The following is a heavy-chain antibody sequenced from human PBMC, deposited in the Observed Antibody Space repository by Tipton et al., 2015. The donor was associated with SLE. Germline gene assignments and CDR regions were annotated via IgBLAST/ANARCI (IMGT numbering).Heavy chain of an antibody. V-gene: IGHV4-61*09. CDR2: IYTSGST. CDR3: ARETGAYTSGWSRYFGMDV. Sequence: TLSLTCTVSGGSISGSPYYWAWIRQPPGKGLEWIGYIYTSGSTNYNPSLKSRVTISVDTSKNQFSLKLSSVTAADTALYYCARETGAYTSGWSRYFGMDVWGQGTTVTVSS. J-gene: IGHJ6*02. CDR1: GGSISGSPYY. D-gene: IGHD6-19*01.